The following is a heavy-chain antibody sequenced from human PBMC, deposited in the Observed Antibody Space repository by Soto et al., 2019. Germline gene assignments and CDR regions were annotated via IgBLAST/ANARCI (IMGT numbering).Heavy chain of an antibody. CDR2: IKSKTDGGTT. CDR1: GFTFSNAW. Sequence: GGSLRLSCAASGFTFSNAWMNWVRQAPGKGLEWVGRIKSKTDGGTTDYAAPVKGRFTISRDDSKNTLYLQMNSLKTEDTAVYYCTTDPTLANDYYYYGMDVWGQGTTVTVSS. CDR3: TTDPTLANDYYYYGMDV. V-gene: IGHV3-15*07. J-gene: IGHJ6*02. D-gene: IGHD2-8*01.